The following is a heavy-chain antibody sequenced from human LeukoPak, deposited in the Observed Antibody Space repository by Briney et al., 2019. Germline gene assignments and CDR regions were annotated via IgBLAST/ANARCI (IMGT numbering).Heavy chain of an antibody. D-gene: IGHD3-16*01. Sequence: GGSLRLSCAASGFTFSSYSMNWVRQAPGKGLEWVSTISGSGGSTYYADSVKGRFTISRDNSKNTLFLQMNSLRAEDTAIYYCAKDRIMITLGGDAHYFDYWGQGTLVTVSS. CDR3: AKDRIMITLGGDAHYFDY. CDR1: GFTFSSYS. CDR2: ISGSGGST. V-gene: IGHV3-23*01. J-gene: IGHJ4*02.